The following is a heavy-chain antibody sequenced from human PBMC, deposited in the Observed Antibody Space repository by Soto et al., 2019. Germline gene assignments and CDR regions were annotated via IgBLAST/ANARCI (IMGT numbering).Heavy chain of an antibody. D-gene: IGHD6-13*01. CDR3: ARGVAAAGMDHSGGCWFDP. J-gene: IGHJ5*02. CDR2: TYYRSKWYN. CDR1: GDSVSSNSAA. V-gene: IGHV6-1*01. Sequence: LQTLSLTCAISGDSVSSNSAAWNWIRQSPSRGPEWLGRTYYRSKWYNDYAVSVKSRITINPDTSKNQFSLQLNSVTPEDTAVYYCARGVAAAGMDHSGGCWFDPCGQGTLVPVSS.